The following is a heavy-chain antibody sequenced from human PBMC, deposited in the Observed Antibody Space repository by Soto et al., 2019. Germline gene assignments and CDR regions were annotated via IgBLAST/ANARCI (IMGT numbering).Heavy chain of an antibody. Sequence: SETLSLTCTVSGCSISSSSYYWGWIRQPPGKGLEWIGSIYYSGSTYYNPSLKSRVTISVDTSKNQFSLKLSSVTAADTAVYYCARLTYYDYIWGQGTLVTVSS. CDR2: IYYSGST. CDR1: GCSISSSSYY. V-gene: IGHV4-39*01. CDR3: ARLTYYDYI. D-gene: IGHD3-16*01. J-gene: IGHJ4*02.